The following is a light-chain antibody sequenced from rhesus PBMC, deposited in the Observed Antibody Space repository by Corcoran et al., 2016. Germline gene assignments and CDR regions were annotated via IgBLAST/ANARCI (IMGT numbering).Light chain of an antibody. CDR3: QHGYGTPLT. CDR1: ENVKNY. V-gene: IGKV1-74*01. Sequence: DIQMTQSPSSLSASVGDRVTITCRASENVKNYLNWYQQKPGKAPKLLIYKASTLQSGVPSRFSGSGSGTDYTFTISSLQPEDVATYYCQHGYGTPLTFGGGTKVAIK. J-gene: IGKJ4*01. CDR2: KAS.